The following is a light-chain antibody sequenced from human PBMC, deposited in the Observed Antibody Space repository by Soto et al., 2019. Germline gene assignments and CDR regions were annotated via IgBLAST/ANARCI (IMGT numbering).Light chain of an antibody. CDR3: QVWDSSSDHPV. Sequence: SYELTQPPSVSVGPGKTARITCGGNNIGSKSVHWYQQKPGQAPVLVIYYDSDRPSGIPERFSGSNSGNTATLTISRVEAGDEADYYCQVWDSSSDHPVFGGGTQLTVL. CDR1: NIGSKS. J-gene: IGLJ2*01. CDR2: YDS. V-gene: IGLV3-21*04.